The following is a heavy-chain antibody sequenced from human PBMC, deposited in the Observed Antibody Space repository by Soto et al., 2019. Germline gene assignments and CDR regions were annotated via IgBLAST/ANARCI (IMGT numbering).Heavy chain of an antibody. CDR3: ARRYYDSSGYEYFQH. Sequence: SETLSLTCTVSGGSISSYYWSWIRQPPGKGLEWIGYIYYSGSTNYNPSLKSRVTISVDTSKNQFSLKLSSVTAADTAVYYCARRYYDSSGYEYFQHWGQGTLVTVSS. CDR2: IYYSGST. V-gene: IGHV4-59*08. J-gene: IGHJ1*01. D-gene: IGHD3-22*01. CDR1: GGSISSYY.